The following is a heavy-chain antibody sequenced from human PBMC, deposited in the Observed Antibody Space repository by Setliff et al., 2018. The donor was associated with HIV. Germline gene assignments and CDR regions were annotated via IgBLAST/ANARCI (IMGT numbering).Heavy chain of an antibody. CDR2: ISSSGFNI. D-gene: IGHD5-12*01. Sequence: GGSLRLSCAASGFAFSYGMNWVRQAPGKGLEWVSSISSSGFNIYYADSVKGRFTISRDDAKKSLYLQMNSLRAEDTAVYYCAREVGGYDQGGYGMDVWGRGTTVTVSS. CDR3: AREVGGYDQGGYGMDV. CDR1: GFAFSYG. J-gene: IGHJ6*02. V-gene: IGHV3-21*01.